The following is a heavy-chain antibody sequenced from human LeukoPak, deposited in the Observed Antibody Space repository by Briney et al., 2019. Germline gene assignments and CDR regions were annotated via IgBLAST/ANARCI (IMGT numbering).Heavy chain of an antibody. CDR3: AELGITMIGGV. V-gene: IGHV3-21*01. J-gene: IGHJ6*04. CDR2: ISTTSGNI. Sequence: GGSLRLSCAASGFTFSSYSMNWVRQAPGKGLEWVAAISTTSGNIYYADSVKGRFTISRDNAKNSLYLQMNSLRAEDTAVYYCAELGITMIGGVWGKGTTVTISS. CDR1: GFTFSSYS. D-gene: IGHD3-10*02.